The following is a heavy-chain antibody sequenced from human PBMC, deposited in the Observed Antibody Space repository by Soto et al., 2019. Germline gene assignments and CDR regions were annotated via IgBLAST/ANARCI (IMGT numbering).Heavy chain of an antibody. V-gene: IGHV4-34*01. CDR2: INHSGST. D-gene: IGHD5-18*01. J-gene: IGHJ4*02. Sequence: SETLSLTCAVYGGSFSGYYWSWIRQPPGKGLEWIGEINHSGSTNYNPSLKSRATISVDTSKNQFSLKLSSVTAADTAVYYCARVRGYSYGLYFDYWGQGTLVTVSS. CDR3: ARVRGYSYGLYFDY. CDR1: GGSFSGYY.